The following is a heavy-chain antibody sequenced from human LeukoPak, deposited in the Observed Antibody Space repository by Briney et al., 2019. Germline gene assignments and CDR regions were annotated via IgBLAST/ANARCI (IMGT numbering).Heavy chain of an antibody. V-gene: IGHV1-2*02. CDR2: INPNSGGT. J-gene: IGHJ3*02. D-gene: IGHD3-10*01. CDR3: ARSGWFGEFNAFDI. CDR1: GYTFTSYY. Sequence: ASVKVSCKASGYTFTSYYMHWVRQAPGQGLEWMGWINPNSGGTNYAQKFQGRVTMTRDTSISTAYMELSRLRSDDTAVYYCARSGWFGEFNAFDIWGQGTMVTVSS.